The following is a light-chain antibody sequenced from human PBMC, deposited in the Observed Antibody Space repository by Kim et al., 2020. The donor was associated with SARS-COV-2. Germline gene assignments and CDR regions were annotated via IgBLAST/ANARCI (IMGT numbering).Light chain of an antibody. V-gene: IGKV1-39*01. J-gene: IGKJ4*01. CDR1: QSISTY. CDR3: QQSYSAPLT. CDR2: GAS. Sequence: DIQMTQSPSSLSASVGDRVTITCRASQSISTYLNWYQQKPGTAPKLLIYGASSLQSGVPSRFSGSGSGTDFTLTISSLQPVDFATYYCQQSYSAPLTFGGGTKLEI.